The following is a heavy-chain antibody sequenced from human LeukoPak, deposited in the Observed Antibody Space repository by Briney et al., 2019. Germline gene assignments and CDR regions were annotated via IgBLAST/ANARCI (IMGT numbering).Heavy chain of an antibody. D-gene: IGHD2-15*01. CDR2: TRNKPNSYIT. CDR1: GFTFSDHY. CDR3: ARELCSGGRCSLIFDY. V-gene: IGHV3-72*01. Sequence: GGSLSLSCAASGFTFSDHYMDWVRQAPGKGLEWVGRTRNKPNSYITEYAASVKGRFTISRDDSKNSLYLQMNSLKTEDTAVYYCARELCSGGRCSLIFDYWGQGTLVTVSS. J-gene: IGHJ4*02.